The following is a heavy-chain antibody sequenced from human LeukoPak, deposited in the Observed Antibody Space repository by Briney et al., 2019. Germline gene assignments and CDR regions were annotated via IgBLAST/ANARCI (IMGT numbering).Heavy chain of an antibody. CDR3: ARAMALYYYYGMDV. Sequence: SETPSLTCTVSGGSISSYYWSWIRQPPGKGLEWIGYIYYSGSTNYNPSLKSRVTISVDTSKNQFSLKLSSVTAADTAVYYCARAMALYYYYGMDVWGQGTTVTVSS. D-gene: IGHD3-10*01. V-gene: IGHV4-59*12. CDR1: GGSISSYY. J-gene: IGHJ6*02. CDR2: IYYSGST.